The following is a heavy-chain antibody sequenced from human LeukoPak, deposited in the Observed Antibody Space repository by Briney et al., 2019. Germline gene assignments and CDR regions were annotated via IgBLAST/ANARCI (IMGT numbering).Heavy chain of an antibody. CDR2: IYTSGST. D-gene: IGHD2-2*02. J-gene: IGHJ4*02. CDR3: AREYLGYCGGTSCYSHFDY. Sequence: SGTLSLTCTVSGGSISSGSYYWSWIRQPAGKGLEWIGHIYTSGSTNYNPSLKSRVTISVDTSKNQFSLKLSSVTAADAAVYYCAREYLGYCGGTSCYSHFDYWGQGTLVTVSS. CDR1: GGSISSGSYY. V-gene: IGHV4-61*09.